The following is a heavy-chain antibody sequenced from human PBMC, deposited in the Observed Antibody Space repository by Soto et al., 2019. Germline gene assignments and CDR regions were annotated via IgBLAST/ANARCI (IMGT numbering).Heavy chain of an antibody. J-gene: IGHJ4*02. V-gene: IGHV3-23*01. CDR3: AKDSWITMVRGVVIPPGY. D-gene: IGHD3-10*01. CDR1: GFTFSNYA. Sequence: GGSLRLSCAASGFTFSNYAMSWVRQAPGKGLEWVSGISGSGGSTYYADSVKGRFTISRDNSKNTLYLQMNSLRAEDTAVYYCAKDSWITMVRGVVIPPGYWGQGTLVTVPS. CDR2: ISGSGGST.